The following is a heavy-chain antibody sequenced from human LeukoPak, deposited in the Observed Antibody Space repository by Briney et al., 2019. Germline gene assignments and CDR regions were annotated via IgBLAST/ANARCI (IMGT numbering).Heavy chain of an antibody. CDR1: GYTFANFY. CDR2: INPNTGGT. Sequence: ASVKVSCKASGYTFANFYMHWVRQAPGQGLEWMGRINPNTGGTHYAQRFQDRVTMTRDTSLSTAYMDLSSLRSDDTAFYYCARAAVHGDYINWFDTWGQGTLVTVSS. V-gene: IGHV1-2*06. D-gene: IGHD4-17*01. CDR3: ARAAVHGDYINWFDT. J-gene: IGHJ5*02.